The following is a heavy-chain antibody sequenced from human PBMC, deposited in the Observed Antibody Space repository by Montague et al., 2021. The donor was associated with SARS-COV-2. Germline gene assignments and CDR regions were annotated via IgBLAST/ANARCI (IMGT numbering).Heavy chain of an antibody. CDR3: AHRLSTAGGGFGF. V-gene: IGHV2-5*02. CDR1: GFSPSTTGVA. CDR2: IFWDDDK. D-gene: IGHD2-21*02. J-gene: IGHJ3*01. Sequence: VKPTQTLTLTCTFSGFSPSTTGVAVGWIRQSPGKALEWLALIFWDDDKRYSPSLKNRVTITGDTSKNQVVLTVTNMDPVDTATYYCAHRLSTAGGGFGFWGQGTTVTVSS.